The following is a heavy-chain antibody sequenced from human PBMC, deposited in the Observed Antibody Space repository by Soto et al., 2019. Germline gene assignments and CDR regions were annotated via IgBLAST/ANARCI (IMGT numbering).Heavy chain of an antibody. V-gene: IGHV1-2*04. D-gene: IGHD2-2*01. CDR1: GYTLSDYY. J-gene: IGHJ6*02. CDR3: ARGHIVLVPAAPRDYYYGMDV. Sequence: ASVKVSCKTSGYTLSDYYIQWLRQAPGQGLEWMGCISPKSGATQYAQNFQGWVTMTRDMSISTAYMEVTRLRSEDTAVYYCARGHIVLVPAAPRDYYYGMDVWGQGTTVTVSS. CDR2: ISPKSGAT.